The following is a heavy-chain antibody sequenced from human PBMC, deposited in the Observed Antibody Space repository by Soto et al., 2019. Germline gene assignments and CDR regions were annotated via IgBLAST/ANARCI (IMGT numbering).Heavy chain of an antibody. J-gene: IGHJ6*02. CDR1: GGTFSSYA. V-gene: IGHV1-69*13. CDR3: AGDSSSWYYYYYYGMDV. CDR2: IIPIFGTA. D-gene: IGHD6-13*01. Sequence: SVKVSCKASGGTFSSYAISWVRQAPGQGLEWMGGIIPIFGTANYAQKFQGRVTITADESTSTAYMELSSLRSEDTAVYYCAGDSSSWYYYYYYGMDVWGQGTTVTVSS.